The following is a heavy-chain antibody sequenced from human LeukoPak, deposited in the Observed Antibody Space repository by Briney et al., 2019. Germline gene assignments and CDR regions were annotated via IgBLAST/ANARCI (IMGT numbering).Heavy chain of an antibody. D-gene: IGHD3-22*01. J-gene: IGHJ4*02. CDR2: ISYDGSNK. CDR3: ATLPYYYDSSGSYYFDY. V-gene: IGHV3-30*03. Sequence: GGSLRLSCAASEFSVGSNYMTWVRQAPGKGLEWVAVISYDGSNKYYADSVKGRFTISRDNSKNTLYLQMNSLRVEDTAVYYCATLPYYYDSSGSYYFDYWGQGTLVTVSS. CDR1: EFSVGSNY.